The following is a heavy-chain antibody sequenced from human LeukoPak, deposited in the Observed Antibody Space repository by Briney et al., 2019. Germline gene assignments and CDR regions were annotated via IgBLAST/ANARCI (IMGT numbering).Heavy chain of an antibody. CDR3: VRKIGSPPSPGHFDY. V-gene: IGHV3-30*03. CDR2: ISYDGNDR. CDR1: GFTFSSYG. J-gene: IGHJ4*02. Sequence: GGSLRLSCAASGFTFSSYGMHWVRQAPGKGLEWVTFISYDGNDRKYADSVAGRFTISRDNSKNTLYLEMNSVRPEDTALYYCVRKIGSPPSPGHFDYWGQGTLVTVSS. D-gene: IGHD1-26*01.